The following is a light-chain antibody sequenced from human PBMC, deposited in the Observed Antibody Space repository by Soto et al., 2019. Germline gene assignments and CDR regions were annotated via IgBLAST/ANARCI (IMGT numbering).Light chain of an antibody. CDR2: DVS. J-gene: IGLJ1*01. V-gene: IGLV2-18*02. CDR3: SSYTSSSTYV. Sequence: QSVLTQPPSVSGSPGQSVTISCTGTSSDVGSYNGVSWYQQPPGTAPKLMIYDVSNRPSGVPDRFSGSKSGNTASLTISGLQAEDEGDYYCSSYTSSSTYVFGTGTKVTV. CDR1: SSDVGSYNG.